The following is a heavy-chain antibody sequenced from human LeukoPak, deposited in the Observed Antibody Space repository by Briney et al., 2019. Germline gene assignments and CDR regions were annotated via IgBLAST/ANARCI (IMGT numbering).Heavy chain of an antibody. CDR1: GFTFSSYS. D-gene: IGHD1-26*01. CDR3: ARSFLSGSHRFDP. V-gene: IGHV3-21*04. CDR2: ITSSSSYI. J-gene: IGHJ5*02. Sequence: GGSLRLSCAASGFTFSSYSMNWVRQAPGKGLEWVSSITSSSSYIYYADSVKGRFTISRDNAKTSLYLQMNSLRAEDTAVYYCARSFLSGSHRFDPWGQGTLVTVSS.